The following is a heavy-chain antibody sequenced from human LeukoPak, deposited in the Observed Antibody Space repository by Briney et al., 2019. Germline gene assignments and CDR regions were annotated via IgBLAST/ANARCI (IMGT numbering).Heavy chain of an antibody. CDR2: INHSGST. V-gene: IGHV4-34*01. CDR3: ARGEYSSGYYYGSEGYFDY. Sequence: PSETLSLTCAVYGVSFSGYYWSWIRQPPGKGLEWIGEINHSGSTNYNPSLKSRVTISVDTSKNQFSLKLSSVTAADTAVYYCARGEYSSGYYYGSEGYFDYWGQGTLVTVSS. D-gene: IGHD3-22*01. CDR1: GVSFSGYY. J-gene: IGHJ4*02.